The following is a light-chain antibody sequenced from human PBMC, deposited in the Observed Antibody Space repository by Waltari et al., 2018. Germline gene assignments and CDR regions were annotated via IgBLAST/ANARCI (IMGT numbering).Light chain of an antibody. Sequence: IQMTQSPSTLSASVGARVPITCRASQSISSWLAWYQQKPGKAPKILIYKASSLESGVPSRFSGSGSGTEFTLTISSLQPDDFATYYCQQYNSYSGTFGQGTKVEIK. V-gene: IGKV1-5*03. CDR3: QQYNSYSGT. J-gene: IGKJ1*01. CDR2: KAS. CDR1: QSISSW.